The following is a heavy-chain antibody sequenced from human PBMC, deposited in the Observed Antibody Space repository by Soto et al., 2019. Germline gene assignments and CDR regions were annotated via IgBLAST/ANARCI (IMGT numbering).Heavy chain of an antibody. CDR1: GGTFSSYA. Sequence: QVQLVQSGAEVKKPGSSVKVSCKASGGTFSSYAISWVRQAPGQGLEWMGGIIPIFGTANYAQKFQGRVTITADESTSTAYMELSSPRSEDTAVYYCARSDIVLMVSARAHFDYWGQGTLVTVSS. D-gene: IGHD2-8*01. J-gene: IGHJ4*02. V-gene: IGHV1-69*01. CDR2: IIPIFGTA. CDR3: ARSDIVLMVSARAHFDY.